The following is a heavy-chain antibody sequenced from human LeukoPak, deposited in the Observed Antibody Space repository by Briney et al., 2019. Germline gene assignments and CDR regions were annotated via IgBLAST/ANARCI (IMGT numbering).Heavy chain of an antibody. CDR2: IPYDGSNK. J-gene: IGHJ6*03. D-gene: IGHD3-10*01. CDR1: GFAFSRHG. V-gene: IGHV3-30*02. Sequence: GGSLRLSCAASGFAFSRHGIHWVRQAPGKGLEWVAFIPYDGSNKFYADSVKGRFTISRDNSKNTLYLQMNSLRAEGTALYYCAKGVGGSANYYYMDVWGKGTTVTVSS. CDR3: AKGVGGSANYYYMDV.